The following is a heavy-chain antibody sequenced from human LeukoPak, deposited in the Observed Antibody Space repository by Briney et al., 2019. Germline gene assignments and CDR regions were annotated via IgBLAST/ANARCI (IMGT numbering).Heavy chain of an antibody. Sequence: SETLSLTCTVSGGSISSDYWSWIRQPPGKGLEWIGSIYYSGSTYYNPSLKSRVTISVDTSKNQFSLKLSSVTAADTAVYYCARRPGNNWFDPWGQGTLVTVSS. D-gene: IGHD1-14*01. J-gene: IGHJ5*02. CDR2: IYYSGST. V-gene: IGHV4-39*01. CDR3: ARRPGNNWFDP. CDR1: GGSISSDY.